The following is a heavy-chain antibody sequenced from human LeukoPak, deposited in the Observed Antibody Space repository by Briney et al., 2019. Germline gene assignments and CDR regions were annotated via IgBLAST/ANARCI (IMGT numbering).Heavy chain of an antibody. Sequence: GGSLRLSCAASGFTFSGSAMHWVRQASGKGLEWVGRIRSKANSYATAYAASVKGRFTISRDDSKNTAYLQMNSLKTEDTAVYYCARGDYYGSRGDYWGQGTLVTVSS. CDR1: GFTFSGSA. V-gene: IGHV3-73*01. J-gene: IGHJ4*02. D-gene: IGHD3-10*01. CDR3: ARGDYYGSRGDY. CDR2: IRSKANSYAT.